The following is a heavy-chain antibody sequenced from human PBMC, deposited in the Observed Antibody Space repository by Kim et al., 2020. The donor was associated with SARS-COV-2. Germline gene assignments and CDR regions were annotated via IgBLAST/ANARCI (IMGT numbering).Heavy chain of an antibody. Sequence: SVKVSCKASGGTFSNYGINWVRQAPGQGLEWMGGITPIFGPANYAQKFQGRVTITADESTSTAYMELSSLRSEDTAVYYCARGAVVVPSTISGWFDPWGQGTLVTVSS. V-gene: IGHV1-69*13. J-gene: IGHJ5*02. D-gene: IGHD2-2*02. CDR2: ITPIFGPA. CDR3: ARGAVVVPSTISGWFDP. CDR1: GGTFSNYG.